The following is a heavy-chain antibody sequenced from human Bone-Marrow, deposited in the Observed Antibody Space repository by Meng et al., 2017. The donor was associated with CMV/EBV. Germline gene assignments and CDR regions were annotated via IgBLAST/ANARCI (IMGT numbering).Heavy chain of an antibody. V-gene: IGHV3-53*01. J-gene: IGHJ6*02. CDR1: GLSVTGNH. CDR2: IYSGGGT. Sequence: GGSLRLSCVASGLSVTGNHMSWVRQAPGKGLEWVAVIYSGGGTNHADSAKGRFTIFRDNSRNLLHLQMSSLRVEDTAVYFCARDFPDTANIGHSNFYGWDVWGQGTTVTVSS. D-gene: IGHD4-23*01. CDR3: ARDFPDTANIGHSNFYGWDV.